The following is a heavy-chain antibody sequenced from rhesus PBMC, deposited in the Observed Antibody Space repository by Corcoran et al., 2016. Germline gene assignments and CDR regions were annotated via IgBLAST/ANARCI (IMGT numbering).Heavy chain of an antibody. J-gene: IGHJ6*01. V-gene: IGHV4-173*01. D-gene: IGHD4-23*01. Sequence: QLQLQESGPGLVKPSETLSLTCAVSGGSIRSNYWSCSRQPPGKGLEWIGRISGSGGSTDYNPSPKSRVTISTDTSKNQFSLKLSSVTAADTAVYYCARYSNYYGLDSWGQGVVVTVSS. CDR1: GGSIRSNY. CDR2: ISGSGGST. CDR3: ARYSNYYGLDS.